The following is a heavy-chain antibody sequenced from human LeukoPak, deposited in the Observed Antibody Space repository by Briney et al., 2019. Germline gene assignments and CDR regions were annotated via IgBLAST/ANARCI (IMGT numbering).Heavy chain of an antibody. CDR3: ARGPPAYYDFWSGYFGRFDY. CDR2: INHSGST. D-gene: IGHD3-3*01. V-gene: IGHV4-34*01. Sequence: PSETLSLTCAVYGGSFSGYYWSWIRQPLGKGLEWIGEINHSGSTNYNPSLESRVTISVDTSKNQFSLKLSSVTAADTAVYYCARGPPAYYDFWSGYFGRFDYWGQGTLVTVSS. CDR1: GGSFSGYY. J-gene: IGHJ4*02.